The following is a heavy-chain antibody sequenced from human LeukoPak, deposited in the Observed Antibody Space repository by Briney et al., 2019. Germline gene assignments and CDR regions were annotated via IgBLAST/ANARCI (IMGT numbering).Heavy chain of an antibody. D-gene: IGHD6-6*01. CDR3: ARDPYYSSSSPFFDY. CDR2: ISWNSGNI. V-gene: IGHV3-9*01. Sequence: GGSLRLSCAASGFTFSSYAMHWVRQAPGKGLEWVSGISWNSGNIEYADSVKGRFTISRDNAKNSLYLQMNSLRPEDTALYYCARDPYYSSSSPFFDYWGQGTLVTVSS. CDR1: GFTFSSYA. J-gene: IGHJ4*02.